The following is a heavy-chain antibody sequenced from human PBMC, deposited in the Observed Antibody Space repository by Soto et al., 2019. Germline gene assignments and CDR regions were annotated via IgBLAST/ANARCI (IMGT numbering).Heavy chain of an antibody. CDR2: IYGTGNT. CDR1: GGSITSSFY. D-gene: IGHD6-13*01. V-gene: IGHV4-39*01. J-gene: IGHJ6*02. CDR3: RSSSRYGTDV. Sequence: QLQLQESGPGLVKPSETLSLSCTVSGGSITSSFYWGWIRQPPGKGLEWIGSIYGTGNTYYNPSLKGRVTISADTSKNQFSLSLISVTAADTAVYYCRSSSRYGTDVWGQGATVTVSS.